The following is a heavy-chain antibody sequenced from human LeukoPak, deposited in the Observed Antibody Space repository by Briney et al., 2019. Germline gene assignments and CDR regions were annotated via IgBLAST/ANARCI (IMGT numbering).Heavy chain of an antibody. CDR1: GFTFNSYA. CDR3: ARQGGPEGQFDY. J-gene: IGHJ4*02. CDR2: ISYDGMTK. Sequence: PGGSLRLSCAASGFTFNSYAMNWVRQAPGKGLEWVAVISYDGMTKYYADSVKGRFTISRDNSKNTLYLQMNSLRVEDTAVYYCARQGGPEGQFDYWGQGTLVTVSS. D-gene: IGHD3-16*01. V-gene: IGHV3-30*04.